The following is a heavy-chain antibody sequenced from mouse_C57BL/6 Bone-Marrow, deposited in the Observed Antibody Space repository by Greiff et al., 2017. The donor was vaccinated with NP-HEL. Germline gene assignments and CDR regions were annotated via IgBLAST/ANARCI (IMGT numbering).Heavy chain of an antibody. V-gene: IGHV1-18*01. Sequence: VQLQQSGPELVKPGASVKIPCKASGYTFTDYNMDWVKQSHGKSLEWIGDINPNNGGTIYNQKFKGKATLTVDKSSSTAYMELRSLTSEDTAVYYCARFTTVPHWYFDVWGTGTTVTVSS. CDR3: ARFTTVPHWYFDV. CDR1: GYTFTDYN. CDR2: INPNNGGT. D-gene: IGHD1-1*01. J-gene: IGHJ1*03.